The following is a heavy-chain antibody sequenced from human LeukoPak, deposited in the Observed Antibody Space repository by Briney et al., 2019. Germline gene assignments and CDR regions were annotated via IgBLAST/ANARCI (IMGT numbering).Heavy chain of an antibody. Sequence: NPSETLSLTCTVSGGSISSYYWSWTRQPAGKGLEWSGRIYTSGSTNYNPSLKSRVTMSVDTSKNQFSLKLSSVTAADTAVYYCARFSPWDGNWFDPWGQGTLVTVSS. V-gene: IGHV4-4*07. CDR3: ARFSPWDGNWFDP. D-gene: IGHD1-26*01. J-gene: IGHJ5*02. CDR1: GGSISSYY. CDR2: IYTSGST.